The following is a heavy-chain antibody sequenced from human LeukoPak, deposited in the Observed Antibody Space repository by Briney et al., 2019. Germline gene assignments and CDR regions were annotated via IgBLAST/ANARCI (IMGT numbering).Heavy chain of an antibody. CDR1: GGSFSGYY. CDR2: INHSGST. Sequence: SETLSLTCAVYGGSFSGYYWSWIRQPPGKGLEWIGEINHSGSTNHNPSLKSRVTVSVDTSKNQFSLKLSSVTAADTAVYYCARGSMVRGVIIPDWGQGTLVTVSS. V-gene: IGHV4-34*01. D-gene: IGHD3-10*01. CDR3: ARGSMVRGVIIPD. J-gene: IGHJ4*02.